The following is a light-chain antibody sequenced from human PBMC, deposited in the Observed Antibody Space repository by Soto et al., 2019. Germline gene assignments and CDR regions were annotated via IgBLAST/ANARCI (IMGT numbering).Light chain of an antibody. CDR2: LNSDGSH. V-gene: IGLV4-69*01. CDR3: QTWGTGIPWV. Sequence: VLTQSPSASASLGASVKLTCTLSSGHSNYAIAWHQQQPEKGPRYLMHLNSDGSHNKGDGIPDRFSGSSSGAERYLTISSLQSEDEADYYCQTWGTGIPWVFGGGTKLTVL. J-gene: IGLJ3*02. CDR1: SGHSNYA.